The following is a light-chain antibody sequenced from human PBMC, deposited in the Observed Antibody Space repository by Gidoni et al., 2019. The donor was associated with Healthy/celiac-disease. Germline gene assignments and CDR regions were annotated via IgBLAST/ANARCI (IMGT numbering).Light chain of an antibody. CDR2: RNN. Sequence: QSVLTQPPSASGTPGPRVTISCSGSSSNIGSNYVYWYQQLPGTAPKLRIYRNNQRPSGVPDRFSGSKSGASASLAISGLRSEDEADYYCAAWDDGLSGVVFGGGTKLTVL. V-gene: IGLV1-47*01. J-gene: IGLJ2*01. CDR1: SSNIGSNY. CDR3: AAWDDGLSGVV.